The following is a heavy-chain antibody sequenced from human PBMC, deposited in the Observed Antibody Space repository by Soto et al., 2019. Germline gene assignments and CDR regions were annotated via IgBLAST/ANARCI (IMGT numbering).Heavy chain of an antibody. CDR3: ARLHNYDNSGSSEGLDY. CDR1: GYSFTDYW. V-gene: IGHV5-51*01. Sequence: GESLKISCKGSGYSFTDYWIGWVRQMPGKGLEWMGIIYPGDSDTRYSPSFQGQVTISADKSVTTAYLQWSSLKASDTAMYYCARLHNYDNSGSSEGLDYWGQGTLVTVSS. D-gene: IGHD3-22*01. CDR2: IYPGDSDT. J-gene: IGHJ4*02.